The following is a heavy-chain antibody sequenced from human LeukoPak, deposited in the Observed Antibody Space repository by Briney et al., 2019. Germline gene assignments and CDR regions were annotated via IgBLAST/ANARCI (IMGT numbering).Heavy chain of an antibody. CDR1: GGTFSSYA. D-gene: IGHD3-10*02. Sequence: SVKVSCKASGGTFSSYAISWVRQAPGQGLEWMGRIIPIFGTTNYAQKFQGRVTITTDESTSTAYMELSSLRSEDTAVYYCATSSDPRLLCLWGQGTLVTVSS. V-gene: IGHV1-69*05. CDR3: ATSSDPRLLCL. J-gene: IGHJ4*02. CDR2: IIPIFGTT.